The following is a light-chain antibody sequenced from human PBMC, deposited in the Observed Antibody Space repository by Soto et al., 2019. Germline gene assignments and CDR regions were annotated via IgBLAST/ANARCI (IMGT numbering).Light chain of an antibody. V-gene: IGKV3-15*01. CDR2: SAS. J-gene: IGKJ4*01. CDR3: QQYNAWPLT. Sequence: EIVMTQSPATLSVSPGEKATLSCRASHNVKNNLAWYQQKPGQAPRLLTYSASTRGTGIPARFSGSGFGTEFSLTISSLQSDDFAGYYCQQYNAWPLTFGGGTKVETK. CDR1: HNVKNN.